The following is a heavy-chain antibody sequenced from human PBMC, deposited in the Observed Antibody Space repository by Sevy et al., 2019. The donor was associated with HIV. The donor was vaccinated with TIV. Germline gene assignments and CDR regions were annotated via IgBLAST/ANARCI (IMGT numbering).Heavy chain of an antibody. CDR3: ARQWGIDGYNPTQDAFDI. CDR1: GYSFTSYW. V-gene: IGHV5-51*01. CDR2: IYPGDSDT. J-gene: IGHJ3*02. Sequence: GESLKISCKGSGYSFTSYWIGWVRQMPGKGLEWMGIIYPGDSDTRCGPSFQGQVTISADKSISTAYLQWSSLKASDTAMYYCARQWGIDGYNPTQDAFDIWGQGTMVTVSS. D-gene: IGHD6-13*01.